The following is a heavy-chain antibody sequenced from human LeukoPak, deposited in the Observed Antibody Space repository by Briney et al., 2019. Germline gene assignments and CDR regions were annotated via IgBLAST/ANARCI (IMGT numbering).Heavy chain of an antibody. J-gene: IGHJ4*02. CDR1: GFTFSSYA. CDR3: ARGYFDWLPVDY. D-gene: IGHD3-9*01. Sequence: PGGSLRLSCAASGFTFSSYAMSWVRQAPGKGLEWVSVIYSGGSTYYADSVKGGFTISRDNSKNTLYLQMNSLRAEDTAVYYCARGYFDWLPVDYWGQGTLVTVSS. CDR2: IYSGGST. V-gene: IGHV3-66*01.